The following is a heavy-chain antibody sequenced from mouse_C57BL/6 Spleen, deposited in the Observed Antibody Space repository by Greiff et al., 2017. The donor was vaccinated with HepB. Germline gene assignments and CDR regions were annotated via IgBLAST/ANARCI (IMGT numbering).Heavy chain of an antibody. CDR3: ARYHYGRSSPWYFDV. CDR2: IHPNSGST. V-gene: IGHV1-64*01. CDR1: GYTFTSYW. J-gene: IGHJ1*03. Sequence: QVQLQQPGAELVKPGASVKLSCKASGYTFTSYWMHWVKQRPGQGLEWIGMIHPNSGSTNYNEKFKSKATLTVDKSSSTAYMQRSSLTSKDSAVYYCARYHYGRSSPWYFDVWGTGTTVTVSS. D-gene: IGHD1-1*01.